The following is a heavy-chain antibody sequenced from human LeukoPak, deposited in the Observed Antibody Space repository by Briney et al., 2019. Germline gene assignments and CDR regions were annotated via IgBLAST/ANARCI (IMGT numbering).Heavy chain of an antibody. CDR1: GFTFNSYW. CDR2: IKSDGSGT. Sequence: TGGSLRLSCAASGFTFNSYWMHWVRQAPGKGLVWVSRIKSDGSGTSDADFVKGRFTISRDNSKNTLYLQMNNLRAEDTAMYYCARDRLTNDAFDIWGQGTMVTVSS. CDR3: ARDRLTNDAFDI. V-gene: IGHV3-74*01. J-gene: IGHJ3*02. D-gene: IGHD2-8*01.